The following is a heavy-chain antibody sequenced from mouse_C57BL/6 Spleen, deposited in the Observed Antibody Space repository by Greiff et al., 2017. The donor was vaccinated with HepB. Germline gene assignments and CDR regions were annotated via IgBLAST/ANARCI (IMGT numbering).Heavy chain of an antibody. V-gene: IGHV7-1*01. J-gene: IGHJ2*01. D-gene: IGHD3-3*01. CDR1: GFTFSDFY. Sequence: DVMLVESGGGLVQSGRSLRLSCATSGFTFSDFYMEWVRQAPGKGLEWIAASRNKANDYKTEYSAAVKGRFIVSRDTSQSILYLQMNALGVEDTAMYYCARDAGGLDYWGQGTTLTVSS. CDR3: ARDAGGLDY. CDR2: SRNKANDYKT.